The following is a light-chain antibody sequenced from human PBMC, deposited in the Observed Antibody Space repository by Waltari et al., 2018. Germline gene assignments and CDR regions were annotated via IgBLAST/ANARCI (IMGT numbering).Light chain of an antibody. Sequence: QSVLTQPPSASGTPGQRVPLPCSGGATKRGVTFVYSYRQLPGTAPKLLLYKNDQRPSGVPDRISGSKSGTSASLVISGLRSEDEADYYCAAWDDRLYTVMFGGGTKLTVL. J-gene: IGLJ3*02. V-gene: IGLV1-47*01. CDR3: AAWDDRLYTVM. CDR1: ATKRGVTF. CDR2: KND.